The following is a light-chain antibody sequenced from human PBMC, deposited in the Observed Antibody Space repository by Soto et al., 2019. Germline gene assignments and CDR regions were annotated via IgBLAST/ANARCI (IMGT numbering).Light chain of an antibody. CDR1: QNIDTW. V-gene: IGKV1-5*03. J-gene: IGKJ1*01. CDR3: QQYSDSSRS. CDR2: TAS. Sequence: DIQMTQSPSTLSAPIGDRITISCRASQNIDTWLAWYQQRPGEAPKLLIYTASNLENGVPSRFSGSGSGTAFTLTISSLQPEDFATYYCQQYSDSSRSFGQGTQVE.